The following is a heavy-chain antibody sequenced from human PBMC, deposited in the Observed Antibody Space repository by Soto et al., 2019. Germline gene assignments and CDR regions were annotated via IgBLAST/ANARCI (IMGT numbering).Heavy chain of an antibody. CDR2: IYYSGST. CDR3: ASLNFDILTGYYAFDL. J-gene: IGHJ3*01. V-gene: IGHV4-59*08. CDR1: GGSISSYY. Sequence: SETLSLTCTVPGGSISSYYWSWIRQPPGKGLEWIGYIYYSGSTNYNPSLKSRVTISVDTSKNQFSLKLSSVTAADTAIYYCASLNFDILTGYYAFDLWGQGTMVTVSS. D-gene: IGHD3-9*01.